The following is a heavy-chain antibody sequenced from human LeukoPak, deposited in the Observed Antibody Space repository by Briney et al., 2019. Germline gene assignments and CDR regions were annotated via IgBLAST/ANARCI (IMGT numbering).Heavy chain of an antibody. D-gene: IGHD4-11*01. V-gene: IGHV3-21*01. J-gene: IGHJ4*02. CDR2: ISSSSSSI. CDR1: GFSLSIYS. Sequence: GGSLRFSCVASGFSLSIYSMNWVRQAPGKGLEWVSSISSSSSSIYYADSVKGRCTISRDNSKSSLYLQLTSLTVEDTAVYYCARGDYSSGMDYWGQGTLVTVSS. CDR3: ARGDYSSGMDY.